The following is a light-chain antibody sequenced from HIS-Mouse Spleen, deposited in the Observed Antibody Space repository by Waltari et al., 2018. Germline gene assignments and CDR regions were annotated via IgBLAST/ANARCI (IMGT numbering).Light chain of an antibody. CDR1: QSVSSY. J-gene: IGKJ4*01. CDR3: QQRSNWLT. Sequence: EIVLTQSPATLSWSPGERATLSCRASQSVSSYLAWYQQKPGQAPRLLIYDASNRATGIPARFSGSGSGTDFTLTISSLEPEDFAVYYCQQRSNWLTFGGGTKVEIK. CDR2: DAS. V-gene: IGKV3-11*01.